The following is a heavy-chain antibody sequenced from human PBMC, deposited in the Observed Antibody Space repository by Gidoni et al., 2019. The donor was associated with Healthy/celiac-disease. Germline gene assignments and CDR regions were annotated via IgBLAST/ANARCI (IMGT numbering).Heavy chain of an antibody. V-gene: IGHV3-9*01. Sequence: EAQLLVSGAGSVPSGWSLRLSCEATGLTFDDFALHGVRLAPGKGLEWVSVIRWNSVSIGYADSVKGRFTISRDNAKNSLYLQMNSLRADDTALYYCAKDLGCSSTSCPPRDWYFDLWGRGTLVTVSS. J-gene: IGHJ2*01. CDR2: IRWNSVSI. CDR3: AKDLGCSSTSCPPRDWYFDL. D-gene: IGHD2-2*01. CDR1: GLTFDDFA.